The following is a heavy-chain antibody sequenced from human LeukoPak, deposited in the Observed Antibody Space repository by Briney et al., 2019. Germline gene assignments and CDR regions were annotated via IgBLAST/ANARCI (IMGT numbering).Heavy chain of an antibody. Sequence: SETLSLTCTVSGGSMSSYYWSWIRQPPGKGLEWIGYIYYSGSTNYSPSLKSRVTISVDTSKNQFSLKLSSVTAADTAVYYCARDDYGDWDFDYWGQGNLVTASS. CDR3: ARDDYGDWDFDY. D-gene: IGHD4-17*01. CDR2: IYYSGST. V-gene: IGHV4-59*01. CDR1: GGSMSSYY. J-gene: IGHJ4*02.